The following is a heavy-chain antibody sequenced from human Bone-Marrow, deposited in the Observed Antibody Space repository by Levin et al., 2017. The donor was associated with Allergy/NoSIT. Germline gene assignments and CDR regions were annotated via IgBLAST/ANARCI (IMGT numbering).Heavy chain of an antibody. CDR2: INWDSSII. CDR1: GFTLEDYA. J-gene: IGHJ4*02. V-gene: IGHV3-9*01. CDR3: AKDNYEFWSGIDY. Sequence: SLKISCAASGFTLEDYAMHWVRQAPGKGLEWVSGINWDSSIIGYADSVKGRFTISRDNAKNSLYLQMTSLRPEDTALYYCAKDNYEFWSGIDYWGQGAQVTVSS. D-gene: IGHD3-3*01.